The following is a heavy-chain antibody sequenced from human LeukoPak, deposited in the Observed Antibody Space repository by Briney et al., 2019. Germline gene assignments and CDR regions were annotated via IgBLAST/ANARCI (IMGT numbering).Heavy chain of an antibody. CDR2: IYHSGIT. D-gene: IGHD6-13*01. J-gene: IGHJ4*02. CDR3: ARVAAAAGVFDY. V-gene: IGHV4-38-2*02. CDR1: DYSISSGYGYY. Sequence: SETLSLTCTVSDYSISSGYGYYWGWIRQPPGKGLEWIGNIYHSGITYYNHFNSSLKSRVTISVDTSKNQFSLKLSSVTAADTAVYYCARVAAAAGVFDYWGQGTLVTVSS.